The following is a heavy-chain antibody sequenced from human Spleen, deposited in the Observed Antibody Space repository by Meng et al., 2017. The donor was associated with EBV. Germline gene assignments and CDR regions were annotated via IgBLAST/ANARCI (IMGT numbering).Heavy chain of an antibody. Sequence: QGQMVQPGTEVKKPGASVKFAFKASGYIFTRYGISWVRQAPGQGLEWMGSISTNSGNTNYAKRLQGRVTMTIDRSTSTAYVELRSLTSDDTAVYYCARGQGIPWPFWGQGTLVTVSS. D-gene: IGHD2-21*01. CDR2: ISTNSGNT. J-gene: IGHJ4*02. CDR1: GYIFTRYG. V-gene: IGHV1-18*01. CDR3: ARGQGIPWPF.